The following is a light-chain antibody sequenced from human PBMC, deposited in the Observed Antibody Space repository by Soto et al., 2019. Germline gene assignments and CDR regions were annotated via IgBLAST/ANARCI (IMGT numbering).Light chain of an antibody. J-gene: IGKJ1*01. CDR2: GAS. CDR3: QQYKNWPWT. Sequence: EIVLTQSPATLSLSPGERATLSCGASQSVRSSYLAWYQQKPGQAPSLLIYGASTRATGIPARFSGSGSGTEFTLTISSLQSEDCAVYYCQQYKNWPWTFGQGTKVDIK. CDR1: QSVRSSY. V-gene: IGKV3-15*01.